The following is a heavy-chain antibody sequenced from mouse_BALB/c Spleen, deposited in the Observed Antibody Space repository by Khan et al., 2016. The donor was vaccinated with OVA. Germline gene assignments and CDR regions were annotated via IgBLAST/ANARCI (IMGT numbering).Heavy chain of an antibody. D-gene: IGHD2-14*01. CDR1: GYTFTSYT. CDR2: INPSNGYT. J-gene: IGHJ3*01. V-gene: IGHV1-4*01. Sequence: QVRLQQSGAELARPGASVTMSCKASGYTFTSYTIHWIKLRPGQGLEWIGFINPSNGYTNYNQKFKDKATLTADKSSTTVYMQLSSLTSDDSAVYNCVRDGAYHRNDGWFAYWGQGTLVTVSA. CDR3: VRDGAYHRNDGWFAY.